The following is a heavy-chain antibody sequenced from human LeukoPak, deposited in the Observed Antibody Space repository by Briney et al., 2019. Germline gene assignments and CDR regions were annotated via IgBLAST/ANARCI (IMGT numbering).Heavy chain of an antibody. D-gene: IGHD1-26*01. CDR1: GYSFTSYW. CDR2: IYPGDSDT. J-gene: IGHJ3*02. Sequence: GESLKISCKGSGYSFTSYWIGWVRQMPGKDLEWMGSIYPGDSDTRYSPSFQGQVTISADKSNSPAYLQWSSLKASDTAMYYCARSLGSRGAFDIWGQGTMVTVSS. V-gene: IGHV5-51*01. CDR3: ARSLGSRGAFDI.